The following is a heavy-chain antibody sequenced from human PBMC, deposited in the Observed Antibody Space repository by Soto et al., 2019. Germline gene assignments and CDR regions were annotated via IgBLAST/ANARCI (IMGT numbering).Heavy chain of an antibody. D-gene: IGHD6-6*01. CDR2: ISAYNGNT. V-gene: IGHV1-18*01. J-gene: IGHJ1*01. CDR1: GYTFTSYG. CDR3: ARAPLKRLVGLDEFFQH. Sequence: VQLVQSGAEVKKPGASVKVSCKASGYTFTSYGISWVRQAPGQGLEWMGWISAYNGNTNYAQKLQGRVTMTTDTSTSTAYMELRSLRSDDTAVYYCARAPLKRLVGLDEFFQHWGQGTLVTVSS.